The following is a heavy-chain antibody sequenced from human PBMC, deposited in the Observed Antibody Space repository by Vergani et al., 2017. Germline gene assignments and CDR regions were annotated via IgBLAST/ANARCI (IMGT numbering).Heavy chain of an antibody. CDR2: INPNIGGT. CDR1: GYTFTDYF. CDR3: ARFLTSSNRDYSDY. J-gene: IGHJ4*02. V-gene: IGHV1-2*02. D-gene: IGHD2-2*01. Sequence: QVQLVQSGAEVKKPGASVKVSCKASGYTFTDYFMHWVRQAPGQGLEWMGWINPNIGGTNYAQKFQGRVTMTRDTSISTANMELSNLRSDDTAVYCCARFLTSSNRDYSDYWVQGTLVTVSS.